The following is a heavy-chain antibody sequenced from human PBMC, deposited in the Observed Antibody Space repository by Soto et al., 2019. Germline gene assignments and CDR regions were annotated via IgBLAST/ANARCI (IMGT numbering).Heavy chain of an antibody. J-gene: IGHJ4*02. CDR3: AKDHPRSSTSLY. Sequence: GGSLRLSCVASGFTFSSYALNWVRQAPGRGLEWVSAISGSGGTTYYADSVKGRFTISRDNSKNTLYLQMNSLRAEDTAVYYCAKDHPRSSTSLYWGQGALVTVS. V-gene: IGHV3-23*01. CDR2: ISGSGGTT. D-gene: IGHD2-2*01. CDR1: GFTFSSYA.